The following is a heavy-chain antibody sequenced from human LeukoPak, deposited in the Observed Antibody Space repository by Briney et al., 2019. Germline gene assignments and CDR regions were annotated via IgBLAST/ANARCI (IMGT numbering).Heavy chain of an antibody. CDR3: ARDAKQWLSYFDY. J-gene: IGHJ4*02. CDR1: GDSISSGSYS. CDR2: IHTSGST. Sequence: SQTLSLTCTVSGDSISSGSYSWSWIRQPAGKELEWIGRIHTSGSTNYNPSLKSPVTISVDKSKNQFSLKLSSVTAADTAVYYCARDAKQWLSYFDYWGQGTLVTVSS. V-gene: IGHV4-61*02. D-gene: IGHD6-19*01.